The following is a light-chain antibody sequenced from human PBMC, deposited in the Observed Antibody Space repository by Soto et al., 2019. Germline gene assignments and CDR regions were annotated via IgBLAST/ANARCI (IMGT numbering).Light chain of an antibody. CDR1: TSNLGGNT. V-gene: IGLV1-44*01. CDR3: AAWDDSLNAVV. Sequence: QSVLTQLPSVSGTPGHKVSISCSGSTSNLGGNTVNWYQQLPGTAPKLLIYTNNQRPSGVPDRFSGSKSGTSASLAISGLRSEDEADFYCAAWDDSLNAVVFGGGTKVTVL. J-gene: IGLJ2*01. CDR2: TNN.